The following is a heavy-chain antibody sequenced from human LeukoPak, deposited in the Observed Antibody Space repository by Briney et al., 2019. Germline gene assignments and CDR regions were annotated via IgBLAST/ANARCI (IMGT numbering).Heavy chain of an antibody. CDR1: GGSISSYY. V-gene: IGHV4-4*07. CDR3: ARGSDQLLQIEDAFDI. CDR2: IYTSGST. Sequence: SETLSLTCTVSGGSISSYYWSWIRQPAGKGLEWIGRIYTSGSTNYNPSLKSRVTMSVDTSKNQFSLKLSSVTAADTAVYYCARGSDQLLQIEDAFDIWGQGTMVTVSS. J-gene: IGHJ3*02. D-gene: IGHD2-2*01.